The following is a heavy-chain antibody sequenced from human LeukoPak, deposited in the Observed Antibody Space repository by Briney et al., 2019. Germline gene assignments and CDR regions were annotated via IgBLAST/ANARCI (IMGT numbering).Heavy chain of an antibody. D-gene: IGHD3-3*01. CDR2: ISSSSSTI. V-gene: IGHV3-48*01. CDR3: ARDFTIFGVVSFDY. CDR1: GFTFSSYS. Sequence: PGGSLRLSCAASGFTFSSYSMNWVRQAPGKGLEWVSYISSSSSTIYYADSVKGRFTISRDNAKNSLYLQMNSLRAEDTAVYYCARDFTIFGVVSFDYWGQGTLVTVSS. J-gene: IGHJ4*02.